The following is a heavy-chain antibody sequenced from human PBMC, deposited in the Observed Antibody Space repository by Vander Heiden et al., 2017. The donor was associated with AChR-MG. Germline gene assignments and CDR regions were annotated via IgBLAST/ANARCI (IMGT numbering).Heavy chain of an antibody. CDR2: IKPRGTKT. V-gene: IGHV1-46*03. Sequence: QVQLVQSGAEVKKHGASVKIYCKSSGYTFTTYYRLWVRQAPGQGLEWMGMIKPRGTKTDYAQKFQGRVTMTRDTSTSTVYMELSSLRSEDTAVYYCARVPPRGLFDYWGQGTLVTVSS. J-gene: IGHJ4*02. D-gene: IGHD1-26*01. CDR3: ARVPPRGLFDY. CDR1: GYTFTTYY.